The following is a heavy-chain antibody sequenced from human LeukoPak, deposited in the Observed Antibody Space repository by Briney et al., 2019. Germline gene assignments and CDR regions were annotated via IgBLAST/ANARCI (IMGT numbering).Heavy chain of an antibody. V-gene: IGHV4-59*01. Sequence: SETLSLTCTVSGGSISSYYWSWIRQPPGKGLEWIGYFYYSGSTNDNPSLKSRVAISVDQSTNQFSLKLSSVTAADTAVYYCARRGHYGSGSYYNDYYYGMDVWGQGTTVTVSS. CDR1: GGSISSYY. D-gene: IGHD3-10*01. J-gene: IGHJ6*02. CDR3: ARRGHYGSGSYYNDYYYGMDV. CDR2: FYYSGST.